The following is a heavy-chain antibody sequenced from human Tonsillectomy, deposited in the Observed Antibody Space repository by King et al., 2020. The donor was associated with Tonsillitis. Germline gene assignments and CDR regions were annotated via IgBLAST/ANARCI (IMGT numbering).Heavy chain of an antibody. Sequence: VQLQESGPGLVKPSQTLSLTCTVSGGSISSGGHYWSWIRQHAGKGLEWIGYIYYSGNTYYNPSLKSRVTISVDTSKNQFSLKLSSVTAADTAVYYCARGGISFGTPLNWGQGTLVTVSS. CDR3: ARGGISFGTPLN. CDR2: IYYSGNT. J-gene: IGHJ4*02. V-gene: IGHV4-31*03. CDR1: GGSISSGGHY. D-gene: IGHD3-16*01.